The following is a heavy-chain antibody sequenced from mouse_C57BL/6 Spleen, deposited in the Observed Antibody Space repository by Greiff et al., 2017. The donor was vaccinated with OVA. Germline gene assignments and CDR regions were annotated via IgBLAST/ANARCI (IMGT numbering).Heavy chain of an antibody. CDR1: GYTFTSYW. V-gene: IGHV1-59*01. J-gene: IGHJ4*01. D-gene: IGHD1-1*01. CDR3: ARTEYGSSLYAMDY. CDR2: IDPSDSYT. Sequence: QVQLQQPGAELVRPGTSVKLSCKASGYTFTSYWMHWVKQRPGQGLEWIGVIDPSDSYTNYNQKFKGKATLTVDTSSSTAYMQLSSLTSEDSAVYYCARTEYGSSLYAMDYWGQGTSVTVSS.